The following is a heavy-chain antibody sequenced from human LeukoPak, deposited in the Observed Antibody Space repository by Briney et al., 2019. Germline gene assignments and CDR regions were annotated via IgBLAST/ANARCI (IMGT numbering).Heavy chain of an antibody. CDR3: ARSYGGNSYDY. CDR1: GFTFSSYS. Sequence: GSLRLSCAAFGFTFSSYSMNWVRQAPGKGLEWASSISSSSSYIYYADSVKGRFTISRDNAKNSLYLQMSSLRAEDTAVYYCARSYGGNSYDYWGQGTLVTVSS. V-gene: IGHV3-21*01. CDR2: ISSSSSYI. D-gene: IGHD4-23*01. J-gene: IGHJ4*02.